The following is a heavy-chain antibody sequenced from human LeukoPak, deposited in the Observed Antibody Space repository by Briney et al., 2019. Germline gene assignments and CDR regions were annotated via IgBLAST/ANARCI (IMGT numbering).Heavy chain of an antibody. CDR3: ARVKAVCSSSWYAAWFDP. J-gene: IGHJ5*02. V-gene: IGHV1-2*02. CDR2: INPNSGGT. CDR1: GYTFTGYY. Sequence: VASVKVSCKASGYTFTGYYMHWVRQAPGQGLEWMGWINPNSGGTNYAQKFQGRVTMTRDTSISTAYMELSRLRSDDTAVYYCARVKAVCSSSWYAAWFDPWGQGTLVTVSS. D-gene: IGHD6-13*01.